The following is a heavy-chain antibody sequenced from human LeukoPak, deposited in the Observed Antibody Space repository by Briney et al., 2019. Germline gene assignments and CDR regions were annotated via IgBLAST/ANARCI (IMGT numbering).Heavy chain of an antibody. CDR3: ATVRCDSSGYYYAEYFQH. V-gene: IGHV1-24*01. CDR1: GYTLTKLS. J-gene: IGHJ1*01. CDR2: FDPEDGET. Sequence: AASVKVSCKVSGYTLTKLSMHWVRQAPGKGLEWMGGFDPEDGETIYAQKFQGRVTMTEDTSTDTAYMELSSLRSEDTAVYYCATVRCDSSGYYYAEYFQHWGQGTLVTVSS. D-gene: IGHD3-22*01.